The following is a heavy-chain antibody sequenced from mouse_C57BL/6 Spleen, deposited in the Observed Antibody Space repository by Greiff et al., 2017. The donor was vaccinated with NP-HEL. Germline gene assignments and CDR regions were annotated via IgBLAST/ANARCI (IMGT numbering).Heavy chain of an antibody. D-gene: IGHD3-1*01. CDR1: GYSFTGYY. V-gene: IGHV1-42*01. CDR2: INPSTGGT. J-gene: IGHJ1*03. Sequence: EVQLQQSGPELVKPGASVKISCKASGYSFTGYYMNWVKQSPEKSLEWIGEINPSTGGTTYNQKFKAKATLTVDKSSSTAYMQLKSLTSEDSAVYYCARSGASWRYCDVWGTGTTVTVSS. CDR3: ARSGASWRYCDV.